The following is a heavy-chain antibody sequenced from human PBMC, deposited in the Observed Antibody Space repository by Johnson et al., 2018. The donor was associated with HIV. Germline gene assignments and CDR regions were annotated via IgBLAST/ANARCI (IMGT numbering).Heavy chain of an antibody. V-gene: IGHV3-30*02. J-gene: IGHJ3*02. CDR1: EFAFRSYN. Sequence: VQLVESGGGVVQPGGSLRLSCAASEFAFRSYNMHWVRQAPGKGLEWVAFIRYDGSNKYHIDSVKGRFTISRDNSKNTLYLQMNSLRAEDTAVYYCARDSGTTRLSAFDIWGQGTMVTVSS. CDR2: IRYDGSNK. CDR3: ARDSGTTRLSAFDI. D-gene: IGHD1-7*01.